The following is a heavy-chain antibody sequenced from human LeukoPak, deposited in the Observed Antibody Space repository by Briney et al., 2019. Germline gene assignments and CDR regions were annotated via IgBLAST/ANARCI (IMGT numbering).Heavy chain of an antibody. V-gene: IGHV3-21*01. D-gene: IGHD6-13*01. J-gene: IGHJ4*02. CDR2: ISSSGSYI. Sequence: GGSLRLSCAASGFTFSSYSMDWVRQAPGRGLEWVSSISSSGSYIYYADSLKGRFTISRDNAKNSLYLQMNSLRAEDTAVYYCAREDASSWDYWGQGILVTVSS. CDR3: AREDASSWDY. CDR1: GFTFSSYS.